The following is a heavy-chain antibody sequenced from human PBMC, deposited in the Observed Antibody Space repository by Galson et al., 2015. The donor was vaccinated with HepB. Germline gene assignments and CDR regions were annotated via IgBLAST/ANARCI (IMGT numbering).Heavy chain of an antibody. CDR2: ISYDGSNK. CDR1: GFTFSSYA. V-gene: IGHV3-30*04. D-gene: IGHD6-13*01. J-gene: IGHJ4*02. Sequence: SLRLSCAASGFTFSSYAMHWVRQAPGKGLEWVAVISYDGSNKYYADSVKGRFTTSRDNSKNTLYLQMNSLRAEDTAVYYCSRDRFSGQQLVTTLDYWGQGTLVTVSS. CDR3: SRDRFSGQQLVTTLDY.